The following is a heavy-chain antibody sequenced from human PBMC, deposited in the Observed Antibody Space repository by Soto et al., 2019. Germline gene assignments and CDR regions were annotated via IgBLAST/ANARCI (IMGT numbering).Heavy chain of an antibody. V-gene: IGHV4-34*01. D-gene: IGHD3-10*01. CDR3: AREGRMIRGVIINSYYYYGMDV. CDR2: INHSGST. J-gene: IGHJ6*02. Sequence: SETLSLTCAVYGGSFSGYYWSWIRQPPGKGLEWIGEINHSGSTNYNPSLKSRVTISVDTSKNQFSLKLSSVTAADTAVYYCAREGRMIRGVIINSYYYYGMDVWGQGTTVTVSS. CDR1: GGSFSGYY.